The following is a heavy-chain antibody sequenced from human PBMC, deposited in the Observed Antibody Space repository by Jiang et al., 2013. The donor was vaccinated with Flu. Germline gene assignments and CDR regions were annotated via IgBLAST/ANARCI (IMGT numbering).Heavy chain of an antibody. CDR2: IYDSGST. D-gene: IGHD2-15*01. J-gene: IGHJ5*02. CDR3: ARLGFTPVSATA. CDR1: GGSVSSGSYY. Sequence: GPGLVKPSETLSLTCTVSGGSVSSGSYYWSWIRQPPGKGLEWIGYIYDSGSTIYNPSLKSRVTISVDTSKNQFSLNLSSVTAADTAVYYCARLGFTPVSATAWGQGTLVTVSS. V-gene: IGHV4-61*01.